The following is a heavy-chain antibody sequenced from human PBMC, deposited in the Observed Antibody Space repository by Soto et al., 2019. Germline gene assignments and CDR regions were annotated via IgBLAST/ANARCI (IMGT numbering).Heavy chain of an antibody. CDR3: ARNAWYAPPAFDF. Sequence: SEALSVTCVISGNNVSTNSAGWRWVRQSPCRGREWLGRTYYRSQRNNNSAASTTDRTNANPDTSTNPFSLPLNSLTPQVTGVYYCARNAWYAPPAFDFWGQGTQVTVSS. J-gene: IGHJ4*02. CDR1: GNNVSTNSAG. D-gene: IGHD6-13*01. CDR2: TYYRSQRNN. V-gene: IGHV6-1*01.